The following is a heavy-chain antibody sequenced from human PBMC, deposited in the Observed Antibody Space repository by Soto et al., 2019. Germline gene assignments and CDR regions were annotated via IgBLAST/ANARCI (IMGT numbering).Heavy chain of an antibody. CDR3: ARDRYGDYIFDY. V-gene: IGHV3-48*01. Sequence: GGSLRLSCAASGFTFSSYSMNWVRQAPGKGLEWVSYISGSSSIVYYADSVKGRFTISRDNAKNSLFLQMNSLRAEDTAVYYCARDRYGDYIFDYWGLGTLVTVSS. CDR1: GFTFSSYS. J-gene: IGHJ4*02. CDR2: ISGSSSIV. D-gene: IGHD4-17*01.